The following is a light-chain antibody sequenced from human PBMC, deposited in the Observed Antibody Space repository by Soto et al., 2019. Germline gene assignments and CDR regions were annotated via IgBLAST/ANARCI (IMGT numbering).Light chain of an antibody. CDR3: SSYTNNNATHV. Sequence: QSALTQPASVSGSPGQSITISCTGTSSDVGAYNYVSWYQQYPGKAPKLMLYDVSNRPSGVSNRFSGSKSGNTASLTISGLQAEDEADYYCSSYTNNNATHVFGNGTKVAVL. V-gene: IGLV2-14*01. CDR1: SSDVGAYNY. J-gene: IGLJ1*01. CDR2: DVS.